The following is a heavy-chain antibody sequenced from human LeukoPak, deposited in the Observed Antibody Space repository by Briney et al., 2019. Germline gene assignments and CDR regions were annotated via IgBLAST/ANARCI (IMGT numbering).Heavy chain of an antibody. CDR2: ISAYNGNT. CDR1: GYTFTSYA. CDR3: ASAGDGYNYRAFDI. Sequence: ASVTVSCKASGYTFTSYAMNWVRQAPGQGLEWMGWISAYNGNTNYAQKLQGRVTMTTDTSTSTAYMELRSLRSDDTAVYYCASAGDGYNYRAFDIWGQGTMVTVSS. J-gene: IGHJ3*02. V-gene: IGHV1-18*01. D-gene: IGHD5-24*01.